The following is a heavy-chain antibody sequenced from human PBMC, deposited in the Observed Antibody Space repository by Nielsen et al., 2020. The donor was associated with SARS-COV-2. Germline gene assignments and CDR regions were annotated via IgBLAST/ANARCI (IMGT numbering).Heavy chain of an antibody. D-gene: IGHD6-19*01. V-gene: IGHV4-61*02. CDR3: ASELDSSGWCFDY. Sequence: SETLSLTCTVSGGSISSGSYYWSWIRQPAGKGLEWIGRIYTSGSTNYNPSLKSRVTISVDTSKNQFSLKLSSVTAADTAVYYCASELDSSGWCFDYWGQGTLVTVSS. J-gene: IGHJ4*02. CDR1: GGSISSGSYY. CDR2: IYTSGST.